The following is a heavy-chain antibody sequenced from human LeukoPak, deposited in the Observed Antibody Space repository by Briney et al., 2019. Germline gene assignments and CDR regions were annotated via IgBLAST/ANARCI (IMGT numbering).Heavy chain of an antibody. D-gene: IGHD2-2*01. CDR1: GFSFSSYW. V-gene: IGHV3-74*01. J-gene: IGHJ4*02. Sequence: PGGSLRLSCAASGFSFSSYWMHWVRQAPGKGLVWVSRINSDGSITTYADSVKGRFTISRDNAKNTLYLQMNSLRAEDTAVYYCARDRVYCGSTSSYAYYFDYWGQGTLVTVSS. CDR2: INSDGSIT. CDR3: ARDRVYCGSTSSYAYYFDY.